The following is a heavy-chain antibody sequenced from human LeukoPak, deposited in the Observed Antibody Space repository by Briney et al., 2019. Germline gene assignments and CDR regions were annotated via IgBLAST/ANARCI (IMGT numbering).Heavy chain of an antibody. CDR1: GFTFSSLG. J-gene: IGHJ4*02. Sequence: GGSLRLSCAASGFTFSSLGMHWVRQAPGKGPEWLTIISSDGSQAHYADSVKGRFTISRDSSKNMLYLQMNSLRADDTAVYYCAKDLGAAAGVAGYWGQGTLVTVSS. CDR2: ISSDGSQA. D-gene: IGHD6-13*01. CDR3: AKDLGAAAGVAGY. V-gene: IGHV3-30*18.